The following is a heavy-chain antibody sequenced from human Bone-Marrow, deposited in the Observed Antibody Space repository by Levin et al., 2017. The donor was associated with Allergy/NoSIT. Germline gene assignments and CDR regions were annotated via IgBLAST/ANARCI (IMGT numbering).Heavy chain of an antibody. CDR1: GFTFTDYA. CDR3: ARDHVLANIPLVRAPDY. J-gene: IGHJ4*02. V-gene: IGHV3-30*09. CDR2: ISDDGTKK. Sequence: SGGSLRLSCAASGFTFTDYAMHWVRQAPGKGLEWVAVISDDGTKKYYAESLKGRFAVSRDNSKNTVYLHMDSLRPDDSALYFCARDHVLANIPLVRAPDYWGQGTLVSVSS. D-gene: IGHD3-10*01.